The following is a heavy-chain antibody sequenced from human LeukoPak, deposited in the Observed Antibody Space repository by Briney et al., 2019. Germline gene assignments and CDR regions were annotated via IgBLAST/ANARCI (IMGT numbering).Heavy chain of an antibody. CDR3: AKGPLYGTPDY. J-gene: IGHJ4*02. CDR2: IYHSGST. D-gene: IGHD1-14*01. Sequence: SQTLSLTCAVSGGSISSGGYSWSWIRQPPGKGLEWIGYIYHSGSTYYNPSLKSRVTISVDRSKNQFSLKLSSVTAADTAVYYCAKGPLYGTPDYRGQGTLVTVSS. CDR1: GGSISSGGYS. V-gene: IGHV4-30-2*01.